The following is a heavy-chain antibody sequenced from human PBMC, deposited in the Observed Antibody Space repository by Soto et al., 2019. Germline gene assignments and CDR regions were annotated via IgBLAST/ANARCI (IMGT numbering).Heavy chain of an antibody. Sequence: ASVKVSCKASGGTFSSYAISWVRQAPGQGLEWMGGIIPIFGTANYAQKFQGRVTITADESTSTAYMELSSLRSEDTAVYYCARASWRTGTGSQGIATQHFDYWGQGTLVTVSS. CDR2: IIPIFGTA. CDR3: ARASWRTGTGSQGIATQHFDY. D-gene: IGHD6-13*01. J-gene: IGHJ4*02. V-gene: IGHV1-69*13. CDR1: GGTFSSYA.